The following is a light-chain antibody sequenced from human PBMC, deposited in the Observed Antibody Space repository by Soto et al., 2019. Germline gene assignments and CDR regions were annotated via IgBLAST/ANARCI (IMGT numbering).Light chain of an antibody. J-gene: IGLJ2*01. Sequence: QSVLTQPPSASGSPGQSVTISCTGTSSDVGGYNYVSWYQQHPGKAPKLMIYEVSKRPSGVPDRFSGSTSGTIASLAITGLQAEDEADYYCQSYDIRLNGLTFGLGTKLTVL. CDR2: EVS. CDR1: SSDVGGYNY. V-gene: IGLV2-8*01. CDR3: QSYDIRLNGLT.